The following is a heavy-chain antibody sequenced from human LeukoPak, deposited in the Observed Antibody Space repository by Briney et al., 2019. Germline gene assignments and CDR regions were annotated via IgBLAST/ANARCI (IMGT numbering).Heavy chain of an antibody. CDR2: IYSGGST. CDR1: GFTVSSNY. D-gene: IGHD7-27*01. J-gene: IGHJ3*02. Sequence: RPGGSLRLSCAASGFTVSSNYMSWVRQAPGKGLEWVSVIYSGGSTYYADSVKGRFTISRDNSKNTLYLQMNSLRAEDTAVYYCASKQLGIDAFDIWGQGTMVTVSS. V-gene: IGHV3-66*02. CDR3: ASKQLGIDAFDI.